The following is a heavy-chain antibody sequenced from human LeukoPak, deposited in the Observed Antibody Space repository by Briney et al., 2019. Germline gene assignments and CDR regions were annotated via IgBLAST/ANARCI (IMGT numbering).Heavy chain of an antibody. D-gene: IGHD2-2*01. CDR3: ARDHRRYCSSSSCPKYFDY. V-gene: IGHV3-21*01. Sequence: GGSLRLSCAASGFTFSNAWMNWVRQAPGKGLEWVSSISSSSSYIYYADSVKGRFTISRDNAKNSLYLQMNSLRAEDTAVYYCARDHRRYCSSSSCPKYFDYWGQGTLVTVSS. CDR1: GFTFSNAW. J-gene: IGHJ4*02. CDR2: ISSSSSYI.